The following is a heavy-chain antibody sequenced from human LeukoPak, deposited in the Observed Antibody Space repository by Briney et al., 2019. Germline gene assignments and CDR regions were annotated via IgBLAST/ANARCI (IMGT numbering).Heavy chain of an antibody. V-gene: IGHV4-4*02. CDR3: AGIPGFGELANAFDI. CDR1: GGSISSGSW. Sequence: PSETLSLTCAVSGGSISSGSWWNWVRQPPGKGLEWIGEIYHSGSTNCNPSLKSRVTISLDKSKNQFPLKLTSVTAADTAVYYCAGIPGFGELANAFDIWGQGTMVTVSS. D-gene: IGHD3-10*01. CDR2: IYHSGST. J-gene: IGHJ3*02.